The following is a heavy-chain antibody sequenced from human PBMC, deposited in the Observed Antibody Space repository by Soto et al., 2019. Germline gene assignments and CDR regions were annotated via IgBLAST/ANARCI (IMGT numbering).Heavy chain of an antibody. CDR1: GYTFTSYY. Sequence: GASVKVSCKASGYTFTSYYMHWVRQAPGQGLEWMGIINPSGGSTSYAQKFQGRVTMTRDTSTSTVYMELSSLRSEDTAVYYCARDGIYCSSTSCYLTKQPYYYTDVWGKGTTVTVS. D-gene: IGHD2-2*01. CDR2: INPSGGST. V-gene: IGHV1-46*03. J-gene: IGHJ6*03. CDR3: ARDGIYCSSTSCYLTKQPYYYTDV.